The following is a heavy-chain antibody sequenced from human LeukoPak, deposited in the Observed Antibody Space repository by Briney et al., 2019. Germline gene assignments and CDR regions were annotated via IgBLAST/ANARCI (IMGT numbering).Heavy chain of an antibody. CDR1: GFTVGPNY. D-gene: IGHD3-10*01. Sequence: GGSLRLSCAGSGFTVGPNYMTWVRQAPGKGLEWVSVIYSGGSTYYADSVEGRFTISRDNSKNTLYLQMNSLRAEDTAVYYCAITRYGSGSYSDSWGQGTLVTVSS. CDR2: IYSGGST. CDR3: AITRYGSGSYSDS. J-gene: IGHJ4*02. V-gene: IGHV3-66*01.